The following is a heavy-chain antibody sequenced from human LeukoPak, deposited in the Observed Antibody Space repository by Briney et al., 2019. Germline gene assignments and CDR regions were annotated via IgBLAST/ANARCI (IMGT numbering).Heavy chain of an antibody. CDR1: GFTFSSYS. V-gene: IGHV3-48*01. CDR2: ISSSSSNI. J-gene: IGHJ4*02. Sequence: GGSLRLSCAASGFTFSSYSMNWVRQAPGKGLEWVSYISSSSSNIDYADSVKGRFTISRDNAKNSLYLQMNSLRAEDTAVYYCAKVRLGYGSGSPSGYFDYWGQGTLVTVSS. CDR3: AKVRLGYGSGSPSGYFDY. D-gene: IGHD3-10*01.